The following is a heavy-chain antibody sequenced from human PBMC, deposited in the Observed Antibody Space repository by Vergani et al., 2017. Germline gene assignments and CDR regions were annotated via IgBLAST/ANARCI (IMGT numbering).Heavy chain of an antibody. V-gene: IGHV4-4*07. Sequence: QVQMQESGPGLVKTSETLSLTCSASGAPISYWCWSWLRQPAGKGLEWIGRLCPSGSTNYKPSLKSRVTMSIDTSTNQFSLKLTSVTAADTAVYYCATGAGPFDIWGQGTLVTVSS. D-gene: IGHD7-27*01. CDR3: ATGAGPFDI. CDR1: GAPISYWC. CDR2: LCPSGST. J-gene: IGHJ4*02.